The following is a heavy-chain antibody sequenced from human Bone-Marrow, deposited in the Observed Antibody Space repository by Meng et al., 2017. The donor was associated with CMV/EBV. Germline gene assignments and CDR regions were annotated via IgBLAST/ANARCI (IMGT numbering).Heavy chain of an antibody. J-gene: IGHJ4*02. D-gene: IGHD3-10*01. CDR2: INHSGST. Sequence: TLPLTWALYGGSFCGYYRSWIRQPPGKGLEWIGEINHSGSTNYNPSLKSRVTISVDTSKNQFSLKLSSVTAADTAVYYCAIEAYYDGSGIHFDYWGQGTLVTVSS. CDR3: AIEAYYDGSGIHFDY. V-gene: IGHV4-34*01. CDR1: GGSFCGYY.